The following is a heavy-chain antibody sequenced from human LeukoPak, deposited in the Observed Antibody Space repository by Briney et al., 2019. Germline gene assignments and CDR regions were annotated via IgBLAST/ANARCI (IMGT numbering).Heavy chain of an antibody. CDR2: IYSGGST. D-gene: IGHD3-22*01. CDR3: ARGPRYYYGSSGYLDY. CDR1: GFTVSSNY. J-gene: IGHJ4*02. V-gene: IGHV3-66*01. Sequence: GGSLRLSCAASGFTVSSNYMSWVRQAPGKGLEWVSVIYSGGSTYYADSVKGRFTISRDNSKNTLYLQMNSLRAEDMAVYYCARGPRYYYGSSGYLDYWGQGTLVTVSS.